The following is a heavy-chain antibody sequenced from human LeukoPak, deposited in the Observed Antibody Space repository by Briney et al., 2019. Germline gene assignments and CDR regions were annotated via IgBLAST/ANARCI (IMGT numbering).Heavy chain of an antibody. Sequence: GGSLRLSCAASGFTFCAYDMNWVRQAPGKGLEWVSHITSSGSTIYYADSVKGRFTISRDNAKNSLYLQMNSLRAEDTAVYYCARPGYSSSWSAFDIWGQGTMVTVSS. V-gene: IGHV3-48*03. J-gene: IGHJ3*02. CDR2: ITSSGSTI. CDR1: GFTFCAYD. D-gene: IGHD6-13*01. CDR3: ARPGYSSSWSAFDI.